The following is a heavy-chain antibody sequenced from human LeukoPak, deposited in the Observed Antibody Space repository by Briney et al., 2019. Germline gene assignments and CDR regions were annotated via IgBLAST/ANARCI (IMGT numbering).Heavy chain of an antibody. Sequence: GASVKVSCKASGGTFSSYAISWVRQAPGQGLEWMGGIIPIFGTANYAQKFQGRVTITADESTSTAYMELSSLRSEDTAVYYCARKVPNDSSGYYYRGQFGPWGQGTLVTVSS. V-gene: IGHV1-69*13. J-gene: IGHJ5*02. CDR3: ARKVPNDSSGYYYRGQFGP. CDR1: GGTFSSYA. CDR2: IIPIFGTA. D-gene: IGHD3-22*01.